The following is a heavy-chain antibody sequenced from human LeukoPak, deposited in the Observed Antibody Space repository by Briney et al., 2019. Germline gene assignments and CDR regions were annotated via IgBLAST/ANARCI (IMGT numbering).Heavy chain of an antibody. J-gene: IGHJ3*02. CDR3: ASSGYYDSSGYYPYDAFDI. CDR2: IIPIFGIA. V-gene: IGHV1-69*04. Sequence: ASVKVSCKASGGTFSGYAISWVRQAPGRGLEWMGRIIPIFGIANYAQKFQGRVTITADKSTSTAYMELSSLRSEDTAVYYCASSGYYDSSGYYPYDAFDIWGQGTMVTVSS. D-gene: IGHD3-22*01. CDR1: GGTFSGYA.